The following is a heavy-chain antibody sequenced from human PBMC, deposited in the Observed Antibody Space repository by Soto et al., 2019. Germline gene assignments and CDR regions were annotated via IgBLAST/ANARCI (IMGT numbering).Heavy chain of an antibody. V-gene: IGHV4-4*02. CDR1: SGSFSSTNW. D-gene: IGHD6-19*01. Sequence: PSETLSLTCAVSSGSFSSTNWWSWVRQPPGKGLEWIGEIYHSGSTNYNPSLKSRVTMSADKSKNHFSLKLSSVTAADTAVYYCASRIVAVAGSAFDIWGHGTMVTVSS. J-gene: IGHJ3*02. CDR2: IYHSGST. CDR3: ASRIVAVAGSAFDI.